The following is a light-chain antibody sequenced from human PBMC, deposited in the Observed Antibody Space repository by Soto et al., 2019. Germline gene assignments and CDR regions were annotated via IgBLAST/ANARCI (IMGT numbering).Light chain of an antibody. Sequence: QSALTQPASVSGSPGQSITISCTGTSSDVGGYIYVSWYQQHPGKAPKLMTYDVSNRPSGVSNRFSGSKSGNTASLTISGLQAEDEADYYCSSYTSSSTLVFGTGTKVTVL. V-gene: IGLV2-14*01. CDR1: SSDVGGYIY. CDR3: SSYTSSSTLV. CDR2: DVS. J-gene: IGLJ1*01.